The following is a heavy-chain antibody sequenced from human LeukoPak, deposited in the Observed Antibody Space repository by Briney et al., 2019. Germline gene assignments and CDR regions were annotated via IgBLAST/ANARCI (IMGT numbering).Heavy chain of an antibody. V-gene: IGHV3-72*01. CDR2: TRNKANSYTT. CDR3: ARDLRLHQGDY. Sequence: PGGPLSLSVAEPEFTSSDHYMNWVGQAPGKGLGWVGRTRNKANSYTTAYAASVKGRFTISRDGSKNSLYLQMNSLRAEDTAVYYCARDLRLHQGDYWGQGTLVTVSS. CDR1: EFTSSDHY. J-gene: IGHJ4*02.